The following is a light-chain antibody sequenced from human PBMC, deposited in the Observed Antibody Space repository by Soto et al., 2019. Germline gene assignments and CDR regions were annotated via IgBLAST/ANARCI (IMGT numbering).Light chain of an antibody. CDR3: AAWDDSLSGRYV. CDR1: SSNIGSNY. CDR2: RNN. V-gene: IGLV1-47*01. J-gene: IGLJ1*01. Sequence: QSVLTQPPSASGTPGQRVTISCSGSSSNIGSNYVYWYQQLPGTAPKLLIYRNNQRPSGVPDRFSGSKSGTSASLAISGLRSEVEADYYCAAWDDSLSGRYVFGTGTKLTVL.